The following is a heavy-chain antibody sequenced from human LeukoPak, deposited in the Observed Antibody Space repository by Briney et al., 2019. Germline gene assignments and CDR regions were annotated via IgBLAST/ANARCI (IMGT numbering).Heavy chain of an antibody. J-gene: IGHJ4*02. V-gene: IGHV4-61*01. Sequence: SETLSLTCTVSGGSISSSSYYWSWIRQPPGKRLEWIGYIHYTGSTNYNPSLKSRVTISVDTSKNQFSLKLTSVTAADTAVYYCARRVLPAGIGGYFDHWGQGTLVTVSS. D-gene: IGHD2-2*01. CDR3: ARRVLPAGIGGYFDH. CDR1: GGSISSSSYY. CDR2: IHYTGST.